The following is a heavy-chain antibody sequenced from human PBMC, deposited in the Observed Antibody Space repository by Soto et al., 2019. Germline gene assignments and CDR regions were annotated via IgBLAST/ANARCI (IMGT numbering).Heavy chain of an antibody. CDR1: GFTFSSYW. V-gene: IGHV3-74*01. CDR3: ARDKGYYDSSGYYYPLDAFAI. CDR2: INSDGSST. J-gene: IGHJ3*02. D-gene: IGHD3-22*01. Sequence: PGGSLRLSCAASGFTFSSYWMHWVRQAPGKGLVWVSRINSDGSSTSYADSVKGRFTISRDNAKNTLYLQMNSLRAEDTAVYYCARDKGYYDSSGYYYPLDAFAIWGQGTMVTVSS.